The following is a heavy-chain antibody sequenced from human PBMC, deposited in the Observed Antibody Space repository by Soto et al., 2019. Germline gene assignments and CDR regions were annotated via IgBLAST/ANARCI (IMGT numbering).Heavy chain of an antibody. CDR1: GFTFSNYS. J-gene: IGHJ4*02. D-gene: IGHD6-19*01. CDR3: ARDPIPVPMYYFDY. Sequence: PGGSLRLSCAASGFTFSNYSMNWVRQAPGKGLEWVSSISGSSSYIYYADSVKGRFTISRDNAKNSLSLQMNSLRAEDTAVYFCARDPIPVPMYYFDYWGRGSLVTVSS. V-gene: IGHV3-21*01. CDR2: ISGSSSYI.